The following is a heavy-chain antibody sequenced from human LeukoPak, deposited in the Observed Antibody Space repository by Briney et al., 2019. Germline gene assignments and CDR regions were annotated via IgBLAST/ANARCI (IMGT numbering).Heavy chain of an antibody. CDR3: ARSVPHFTWSIAASGFDL. CDR1: GFNVSSNY. J-gene: IGHJ5*02. V-gene: IGHV3-53*01. Sequence: GGSLRLSCAASGFNVSSNYISWIRQAPGKGLEWVALIYSGGSTNYGDSVKGRFTISRDNSKNTVLFQMNNLRVEDTAVYYCARSVPHFTWSIAASGFDLWGQGTLVTVSS. D-gene: IGHD2-21*01. CDR2: IYSGGST.